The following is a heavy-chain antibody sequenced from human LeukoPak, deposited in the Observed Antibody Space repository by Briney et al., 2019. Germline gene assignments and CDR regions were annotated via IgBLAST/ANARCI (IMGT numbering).Heavy chain of an antibody. CDR3: ARDNWNYGSSMDV. CDR2: NYYSGST. V-gene: IGHV4-61*01. J-gene: IGHJ6*02. CDR1: GGSVSSGNYY. Sequence: SETLSLTCTVSGGSVSSGNYYWSWIRQPPGKGLEWIGYNYYSGSTNYNPSLKSRVTISVDTSKNQFSLKLSSVTAADTAVYYCARDNWNYGSSMDVWGQGTTVTVSS. D-gene: IGHD1-7*01.